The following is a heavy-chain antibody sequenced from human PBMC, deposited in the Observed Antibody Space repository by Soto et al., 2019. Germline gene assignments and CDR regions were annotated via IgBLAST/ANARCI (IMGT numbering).Heavy chain of an antibody. D-gene: IGHD6-19*01. CDR2: IYHTGST. J-gene: IGHJ4*02. CDR1: GGSVSRGDYY. V-gene: IGHV4-30-4*01. CDR3: ARHSYSSAYSPTINCFGY. Sequence: PSETLSLTCTVSGGSVSRGDYYWSWIRLPPGGGLEWIGYIYHTGSTYYNPSLKSRLTISVDTSKNQFSLRLSSVTAADTAVYFCARHSYSSAYSPTINCFGYWGRGTPVTVAS.